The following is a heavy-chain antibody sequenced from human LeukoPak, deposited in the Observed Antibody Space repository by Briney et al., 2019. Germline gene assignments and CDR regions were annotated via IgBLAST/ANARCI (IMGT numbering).Heavy chain of an antibody. CDR1: GGSISGSSYF. Sequence: SETLSLTCTVSGGSISGSSYFWGWIRQPPGKGLEWIGSIYYSGSTYYNPSLKSRVTISVDTPKNQFSLKLSSVTAADTAVYYCARGHGRPEYCSSTSCYASWFDPWGQGTLVTVSS. J-gene: IGHJ5*02. V-gene: IGHV4-39*01. D-gene: IGHD2-2*01. CDR3: ARGHGRPEYCSSTSCYASWFDP. CDR2: IYYSGST.